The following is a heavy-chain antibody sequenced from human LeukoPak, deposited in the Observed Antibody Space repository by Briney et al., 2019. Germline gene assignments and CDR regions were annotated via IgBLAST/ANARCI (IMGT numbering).Heavy chain of an antibody. J-gene: IGHJ5*02. V-gene: IGHV1-8*01. CDR1: GYTFTNYD. D-gene: IGHD2-15*01. CDR3: ARDQDIVVVVAALRQREMGGFDP. Sequence: GASVKVSCKASGYTFTNYDINWGRQATGQGPEWMGWMNPKSGKTGYAQKFQGRVTMTRNTSISTAYMELSSLRSDDTAVYYCARDQDIVVVVAALRQREMGGFDPWGQGTLVTVSS. CDR2: MNPKSGKT.